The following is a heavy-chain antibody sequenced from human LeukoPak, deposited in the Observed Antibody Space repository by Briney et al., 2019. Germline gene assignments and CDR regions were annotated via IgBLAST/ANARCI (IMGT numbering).Heavy chain of an antibody. V-gene: IGHV1-2*02. CDR2: INPNSGGT. J-gene: IGHJ4*02. D-gene: IGHD5-24*01. Sequence: ASVKVSCKASGYTFTGYYMHWVRQAPGQGLEWMGWINPNSGGTNYAQKFQGRVTMTRDTSISTAYMELSSLRSEDTAVYYCARVGWLQLTDDFDYWGQGTLVTVSS. CDR1: GYTFTGYY. CDR3: ARVGWLQLTDDFDY.